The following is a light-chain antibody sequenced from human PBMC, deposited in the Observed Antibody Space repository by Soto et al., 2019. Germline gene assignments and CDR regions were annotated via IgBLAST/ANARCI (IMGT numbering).Light chain of an antibody. J-gene: IGLJ2*01. Sequence: QPVLTQPPSASGSPGQSVTISCTGPSSDVGGYNYVSWYQQYPGKAPKLVIYEVSKRPSGVPDRFFGSKSGNTASLTVSGLQAEDEADYYCCSYAGTNIVFGGGTKVTVL. CDR2: EVS. V-gene: IGLV2-8*01. CDR3: CSYAGTNIV. CDR1: SSDVGGYNY.